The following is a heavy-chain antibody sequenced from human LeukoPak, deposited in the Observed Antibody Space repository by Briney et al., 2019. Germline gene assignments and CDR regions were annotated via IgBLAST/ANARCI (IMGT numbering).Heavy chain of an antibody. V-gene: IGHV1-69*13. Sequence: ASVKASCKASGYTFTGYYMHWVRQAPGQGLEWMGGIIPIFGTANYAQKFQGRVTITADESTSTAYMELSSLRSEDTAVYYCARDSCSSTSCLNYNWFDPWGQGTLVTVSS. D-gene: IGHD2-2*01. CDR1: GYTFTGYY. CDR3: ARDSCSSTSCLNYNWFDP. J-gene: IGHJ5*02. CDR2: IIPIFGTA.